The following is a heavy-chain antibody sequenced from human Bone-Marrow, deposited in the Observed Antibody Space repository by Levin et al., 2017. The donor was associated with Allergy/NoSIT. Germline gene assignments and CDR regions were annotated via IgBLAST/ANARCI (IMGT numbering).Heavy chain of an antibody. CDR2: INWNGDAT. CDR1: GFTFNDYG. V-gene: IGHV3-43D*04. Sequence: PGGSLRLSCAGSGFTFNDYGLHWVRQAPGKGLEWVALINWNGDATYYADSVKGRFTISRDYSGRSLFLQMNSLRPEDTAMYYCVKDSGSDLETGYFPSYFRDMDVWGPGTTVTV. J-gene: IGHJ6*02. D-gene: IGHD3-9*01. CDR3: VKDSGSDLETGYFPSYFRDMDV.